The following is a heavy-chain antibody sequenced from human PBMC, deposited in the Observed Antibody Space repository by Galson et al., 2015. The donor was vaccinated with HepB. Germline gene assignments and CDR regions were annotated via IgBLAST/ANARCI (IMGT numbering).Heavy chain of an antibody. V-gene: IGHV3-30*18. CDR3: AKAGGYSSGWSGGYYYGMDV. Sequence: SLRLSCAASGFTFSSYGMHWVRQAPGKGLEWVAVISYDGSNKYYADSVKGRFTISRDNSKNTLYLQMNSLRAEDTAVYYCAKAGGYSSGWSGGYYYGMDVWGQGTTVTVSS. J-gene: IGHJ6*02. CDR2: ISYDGSNK. CDR1: GFTFSSYG. D-gene: IGHD6-19*01.